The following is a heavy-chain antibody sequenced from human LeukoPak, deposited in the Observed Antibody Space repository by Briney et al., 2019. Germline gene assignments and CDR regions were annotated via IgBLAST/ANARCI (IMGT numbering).Heavy chain of an antibody. CDR3: ASLYGAIDY. Sequence: SETLSLTCAVYGGSFSGYYWSWIRQPPGKGLEWIGEINHSGGTNYNPSLKSRVTISVDTSKNQFSLKLSSVTAADTAVYYCASLYGAIDYWGQGTLVTVSS. CDR2: INHSGGT. CDR1: GGSFSGYY. D-gene: IGHD2-8*01. V-gene: IGHV4-34*01. J-gene: IGHJ4*02.